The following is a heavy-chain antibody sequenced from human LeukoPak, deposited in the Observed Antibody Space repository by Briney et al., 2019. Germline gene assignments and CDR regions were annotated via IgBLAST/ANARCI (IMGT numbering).Heavy chain of an antibody. Sequence: ASVKVSCKASGGTLSSYAISWVRQAPGQGLEWMGGIIPIFGTANYAQKFQGRVTITADESTSTAYMELSSLRSEDTAVYYCARDNSFGARRSYGMDVWGQGTTVTVSS. J-gene: IGHJ6*02. CDR2: IIPIFGTA. D-gene: IGHD4/OR15-4a*01. V-gene: IGHV1-69*13. CDR3: ARDNSFGARRSYGMDV. CDR1: GGTLSSYA.